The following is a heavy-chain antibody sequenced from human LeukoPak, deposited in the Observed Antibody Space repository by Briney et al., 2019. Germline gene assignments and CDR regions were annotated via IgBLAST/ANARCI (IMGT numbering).Heavy chain of an antibody. D-gene: IGHD1-26*01. CDR1: GGSLSTNY. CDR2: IFASGST. V-gene: IGHV4-4*07. Sequence: SETLSLTCTVSGGSLSTNYWSGVRQPAGKGLEWIGRIFASGSTNYNPSLKSRVTMSVDTSKNQFSLNLTSVTAADTAVYYCARGAGYSREVNFYHYMDVWGKGTTVTVSS. CDR3: ARGAGYSREVNFYHYMDV. J-gene: IGHJ6*03.